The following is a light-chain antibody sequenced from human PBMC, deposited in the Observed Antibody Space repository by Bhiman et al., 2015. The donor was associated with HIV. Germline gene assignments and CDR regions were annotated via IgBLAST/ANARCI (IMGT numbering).Light chain of an antibody. J-gene: IGLJ1*01. V-gene: IGLV2-14*03. CDR1: SSDVGGYNY. CDR3: SSYTSSSNYV. CDR2: DVS. Sequence: QSALTQPASVSGSPEQSITFSCTGTSSDVGGYNYVSWYQQHPGKAPKLMIYDVSNRPSGVSDRFSGSKSGNTASLTISGLQAEDEADYYCSSYTSSSNYVFGTGTKVTVL.